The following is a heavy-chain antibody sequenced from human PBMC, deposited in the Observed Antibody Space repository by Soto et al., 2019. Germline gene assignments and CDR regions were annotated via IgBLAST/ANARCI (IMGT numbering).Heavy chain of an antibody. D-gene: IGHD6-19*01. CDR3: AREVVRVAGTRWFDP. CDR1: GYTFTSYG. V-gene: IGHV1-18*01. Sequence: QVQLVQSGAEVKKPGASVKVSCKASGYTFTSYGISWVRQAPGQGLEWMGWISAYNGNTNYAQKLQGRDTMTTDTATSTASMEQRSLRSDDTAVDYCAREVVRVAGTRWFDPWGQGTLVTVSS. J-gene: IGHJ5*02. CDR2: ISAYNGNT.